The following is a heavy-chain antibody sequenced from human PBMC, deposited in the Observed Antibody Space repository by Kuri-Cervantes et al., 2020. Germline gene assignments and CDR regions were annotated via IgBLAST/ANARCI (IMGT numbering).Heavy chain of an antibody. CDR1: GFTFSDYW. D-gene: IGHD3-3*01. CDR2: IKQDGSEK. CDR3: ARGWSGLTY. V-gene: IGHV3-7*01. J-gene: IGHJ4*02. Sequence: ETLSLTCAASGFTFSDYWMTWVRQAPGKGLEWVGNIKQDGSEKYYVDSVKGRFTISRDNAKNSVYLQMNSLRVEDTAVYFCARGWSGLTYWGQGTLVTVSS.